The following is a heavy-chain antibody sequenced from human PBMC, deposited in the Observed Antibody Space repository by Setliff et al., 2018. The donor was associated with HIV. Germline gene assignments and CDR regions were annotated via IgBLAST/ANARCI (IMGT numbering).Heavy chain of an antibody. J-gene: IGHJ6*02. D-gene: IGHD1-26*01. CDR2: INPSGGSP. CDR1: GYTFTYYY. V-gene: IGHV1-46*01. CDR3: ARDSDQGATGRCGMDV. Sequence: ASVKVSCKASGYTFTYYYLHWVRQAPGQGLEWMGIINPSGGSPTYSQKFQDRLTMTTDTSTTTVYLQLTGLTSNDTAVYYCARDSDQGATGRCGMDVWGQGTTVTVSS.